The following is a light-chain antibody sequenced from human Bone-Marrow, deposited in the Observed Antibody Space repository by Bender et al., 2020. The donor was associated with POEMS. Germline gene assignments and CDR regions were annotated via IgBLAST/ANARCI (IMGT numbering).Light chain of an antibody. CDR3: YSRDSSGSHLREV. CDR1: SLRSYY. Sequence: SSDLTQDPAVSVALGQTVAITCQGDSLRSYYATWYQQKSGQAPVLVMYGQNKRPSGISDRFSGSSSGDTASLAITGAQAEDEADYYCYSRDSSGSHLREVFGGGSKLTVL. CDR2: GQN. J-gene: IGLJ2*01. V-gene: IGLV3-19*01.